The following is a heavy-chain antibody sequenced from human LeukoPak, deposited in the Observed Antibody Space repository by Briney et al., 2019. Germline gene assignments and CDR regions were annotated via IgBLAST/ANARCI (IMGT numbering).Heavy chain of an antibody. Sequence: GASVKVSCKASGGTFSSYAISWVRQAPGQGLEWMGGIIPIFGTANYAQKFQGRVTITADKSTSTAYMELSSLRSEDTAVYYRARPLEFCSSTSCFSYGMDVWGKGTTVTVSS. V-gene: IGHV1-69*06. J-gene: IGHJ6*04. CDR1: GGTFSSYA. CDR3: ARPLEFCSSTSCFSYGMDV. D-gene: IGHD2-2*01. CDR2: IIPIFGTA.